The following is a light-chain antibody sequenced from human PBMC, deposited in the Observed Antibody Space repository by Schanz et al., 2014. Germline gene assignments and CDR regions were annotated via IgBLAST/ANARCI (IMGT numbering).Light chain of an antibody. J-gene: IGLJ3*02. CDR3: ATWDDSLNGWV. Sequence: QSALTQPASVSGSPGQSITISCTGTSSDVGGYNYVSWYRQHPGKAPKLMIYDVSKRPSGVPDRFSDSKSGTSASLAISGLQSEDEGDYYCATWDDSLNGWVFGGGTQLTVL. CDR1: SSDVGGYNY. V-gene: IGLV2-14*01. CDR2: DVS.